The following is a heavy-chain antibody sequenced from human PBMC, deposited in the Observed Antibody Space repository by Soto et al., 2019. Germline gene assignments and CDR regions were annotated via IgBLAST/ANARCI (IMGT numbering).Heavy chain of an antibody. V-gene: IGHV1-18*01. CDR1: GYTFTSYV. Sequence: GASVEVSCKASGYTFTSYVIPWVRQAPGQGLEWMGRINPNSGDTVYAQKFQGRVSMTRDTSTTTAYMELRSLRPDDTAVYYCARVGVTMTAVPYVDTWCQGTQVTVSS. D-gene: IGHD3-22*01. CDR3: ARVGVTMTAVPYVDT. CDR2: INPNSGDT. J-gene: IGHJ5*02.